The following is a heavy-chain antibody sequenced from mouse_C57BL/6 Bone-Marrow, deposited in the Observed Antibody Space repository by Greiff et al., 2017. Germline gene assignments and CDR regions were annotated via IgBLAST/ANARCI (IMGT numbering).Heavy chain of an antibody. CDR3: ARRTGPFDY. V-gene: IGHV5-6*02. D-gene: IGHD4-1*01. J-gene: IGHJ2*01. CDR2: ISSGGSYT. Sequence: EVKLMESGGDLVKPGGSLKLSCAASGFTFSSYGMSWVRQTPDKRLEWVATISSGGSYTYYPDSVKGRFTISRDNAKNTLYLQMSSLKSEDTAMYYCARRTGPFDYWGQGTTLTVSS. CDR1: GFTFSSYG.